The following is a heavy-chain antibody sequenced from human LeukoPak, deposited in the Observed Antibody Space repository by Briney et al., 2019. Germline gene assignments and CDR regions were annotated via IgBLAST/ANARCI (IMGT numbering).Heavy chain of an antibody. D-gene: IGHD3-10*01. Sequence: GGSLRLSCAASGFTFSSYAMSWVRQAPGKGLEWVSGISGSGGSTYYADSVKGRFTISRDNSKNTLYLQMSSLRAEDTAVYYCAKSGSGLWFGAYYFDYWGQGTLVTVSS. J-gene: IGHJ4*02. CDR3: AKSGSGLWFGAYYFDY. V-gene: IGHV3-23*01. CDR1: GFTFSSYA. CDR2: ISGSGGST.